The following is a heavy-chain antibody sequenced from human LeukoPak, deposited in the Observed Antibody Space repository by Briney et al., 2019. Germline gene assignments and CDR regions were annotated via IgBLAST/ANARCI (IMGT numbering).Heavy chain of an antibody. J-gene: IGHJ4*02. V-gene: IGHV3-23*01. CDR1: GFTFSYYA. CDR2: ISDSGGTT. Sequence: GGSLRLSCAASGFTFSYYAMSWVRQAPEKGLEWVSGISDSGGTTYYADSVKGRFTISRDNAKNSLYLQMNSLRAEDTAVYYCARASPGDNWGQGTLVTVSS. CDR3: ARASPGDN.